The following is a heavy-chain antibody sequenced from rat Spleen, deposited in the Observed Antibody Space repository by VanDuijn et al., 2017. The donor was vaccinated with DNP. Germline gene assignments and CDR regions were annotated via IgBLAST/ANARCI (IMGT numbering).Heavy chain of an antibody. CDR1: GFTFNYYW. V-gene: IGHV5-31*01. J-gene: IGHJ3*01. CDR3: ARGYNNYGFAY. CDR2: ITGGTGTT. D-gene: IGHD4-1*01. Sequence: EVQLVESGGGLVQPGRSLKLSCAASGFTFNYYWMAWIRQVPGKGLEWIASITGGTGTTSYPDSVKGRFTISRDNAKSTLYLQMNSLQTEDTATYYCARGYNNYGFAYWGQGTLVTVSS.